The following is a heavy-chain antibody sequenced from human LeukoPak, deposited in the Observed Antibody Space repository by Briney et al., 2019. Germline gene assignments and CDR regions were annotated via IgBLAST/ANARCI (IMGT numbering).Heavy chain of an antibody. J-gene: IGHJ6*02. Sequence: SGTLSLTCAVSGGSISSSNWWSWVRQPPGKGLEWIGEINHSGSTNYNPSLKSRVTISVDTSKNQFSLKLSSVTAADTAVYYCARHRLLRSYDSSGQYYYYGMDVWGQGTTVTVSS. V-gene: IGHV4-4*02. CDR3: ARHRLLRSYDSSGQYYYYGMDV. CDR1: GGSISSSNW. CDR2: INHSGST. D-gene: IGHD3-22*01.